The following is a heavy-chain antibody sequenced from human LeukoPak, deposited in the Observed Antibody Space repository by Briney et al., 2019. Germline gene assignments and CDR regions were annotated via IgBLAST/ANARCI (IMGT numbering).Heavy chain of an antibody. CDR3: AKSPSITMVRGVIPYYFDY. CDR2: ISGSGGST. J-gene: IGHJ4*02. D-gene: IGHD3-10*01. V-gene: IGHV3-23*01. CDR1: GLTFSSYA. Sequence: GGSLRLSCAASGLTFSSYAMSWVRQAPGKGLEWVSAISGSGGSTYYADSVKGRFTISRDNSKNTLYLQMNSLRAEDTAVYYCAKSPSITMVRGVIPYYFDYWGQGTLVTASS.